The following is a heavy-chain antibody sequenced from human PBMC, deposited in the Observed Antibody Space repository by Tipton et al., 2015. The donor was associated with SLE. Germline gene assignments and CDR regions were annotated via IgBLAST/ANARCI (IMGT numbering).Heavy chain of an antibody. CDR3: VRHEGRDVLTGPYY. Sequence: TLSLTCTVSGGSISRSYSYWGWIRQPPGKGLEWIGSIYYSGRTFDNPSLKSRVTIYLDTSKNHFSLTLSSVTAADTAVYYCVRHEGRDVLTGPYYWGQGALVTVSS. CDR1: GGSISRSYSY. CDR2: IYYSGRT. J-gene: IGHJ4*02. D-gene: IGHD3-9*01. V-gene: IGHV4-39*01.